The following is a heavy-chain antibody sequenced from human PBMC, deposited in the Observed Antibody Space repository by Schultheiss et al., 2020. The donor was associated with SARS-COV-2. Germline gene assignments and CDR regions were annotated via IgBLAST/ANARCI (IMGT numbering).Heavy chain of an antibody. CDR1: GFTVSSNY. V-gene: IGHV3-21*01. Sequence: GGSLRLSCAASGFTVSSNYMSWVRQAPGKGLEWVSAISGSGGSTYYADSVKGRFTISRDNAKNSLYLQMNSLRAEDTAVYYCARDLNGEYSSGWTRQRYYYYYGMDVWGQGILVTVSS. J-gene: IGHJ6*02. CDR3: ARDLNGEYSSGWTRQRYYYYYGMDV. D-gene: IGHD6-19*01. CDR2: ISGSGGST.